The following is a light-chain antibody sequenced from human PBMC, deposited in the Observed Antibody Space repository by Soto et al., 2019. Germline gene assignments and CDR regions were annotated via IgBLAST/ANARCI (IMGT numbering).Light chain of an antibody. CDR2: GGS. V-gene: IGKV3-15*01. Sequence: EIVMTQSPATLSVSPGERATLSCRASQSVSTNLAWYQQKPGQAPRLLIYGGSTRATGIPARFSGSGSGTEFTLTISSLQSEDFAVYYCQHYNTCPRTFGQGTKVEIK. CDR1: QSVSTN. CDR3: QHYNTCPRT. J-gene: IGKJ1*01.